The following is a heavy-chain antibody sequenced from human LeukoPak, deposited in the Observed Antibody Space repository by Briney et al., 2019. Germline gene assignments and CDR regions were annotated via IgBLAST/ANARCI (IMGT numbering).Heavy chain of an antibody. CDR3: VAEMTASAAFDI. CDR2: LHHTGRN. J-gene: IGHJ3*02. V-gene: IGHV4-39*01. CDR1: GDSLTSCSHY. D-gene: IGHD2-21*02. Sequence: SETLSLTCTVSGDSLTSCSHYWGWIRQPPGKRLQWVASLHHTGRNYSNAALKSRVSISMDTAKSQFSLKVNSVTAADSGVYYCVAEMTASAAFDIWGQGTMVAVSS.